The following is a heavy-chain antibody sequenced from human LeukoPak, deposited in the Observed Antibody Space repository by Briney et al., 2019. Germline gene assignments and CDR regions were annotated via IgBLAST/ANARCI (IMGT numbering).Heavy chain of an antibody. CDR1: GYTFTGYY. CDR2: INPNSGGT. CDR3: ARGRIAAAGFYYYYYGMDV. J-gene: IGHJ6*02. V-gene: IGHV1-2*02. Sequence: GASVKVSCKASGYTFTGYYMHWVRQAPGQGLEWMGWINPNSGGTNYAQKFQGRVTMTRDTSISTAYMELSRLRSDDTAVYYCARGRIAAAGFYYYYYGMDVWGQGTTVTASS. D-gene: IGHD6-13*01.